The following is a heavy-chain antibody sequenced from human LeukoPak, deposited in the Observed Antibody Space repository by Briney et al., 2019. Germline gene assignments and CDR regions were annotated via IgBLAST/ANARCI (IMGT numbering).Heavy chain of an antibody. J-gene: IGHJ4*02. Sequence: PGGSLRLSCAASGFTFSDYYMSWIRQAPGKGLEWVSYISSSGSTIYYADSVKGRFTISRDNAKNSLYLQMNSPRAEDTAVYYCARVVRDSSGYPYDYWGQGTLVTVSS. CDR3: ARVVRDSSGYPYDY. CDR1: GFTFSDYY. V-gene: IGHV3-11*01. D-gene: IGHD3-22*01. CDR2: ISSSGSTI.